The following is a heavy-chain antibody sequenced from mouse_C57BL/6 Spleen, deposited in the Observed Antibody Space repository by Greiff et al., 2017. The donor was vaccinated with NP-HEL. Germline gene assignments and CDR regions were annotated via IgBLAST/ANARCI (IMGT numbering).Heavy chain of an antibody. J-gene: IGHJ2*01. Sequence: EVQLQQSGPVLVKPGASVKMSCKASGYTFTDYYMNWVKQSHGKSLEWIGVINPYNGGTSYNQKFKGKATLTVDKSSSTAYMELNSLTSEDSAVYYCARRDYGSSYYLDYWGQGTTLTVSS. D-gene: IGHD1-1*01. CDR1: GYTFTDYY. CDR2: INPYNGGT. V-gene: IGHV1-19*01. CDR3: ARRDYGSSYYLDY.